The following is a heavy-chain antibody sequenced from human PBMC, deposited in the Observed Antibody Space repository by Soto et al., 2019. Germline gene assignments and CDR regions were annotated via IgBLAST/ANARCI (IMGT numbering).Heavy chain of an antibody. CDR3: AKDISGRGSYYYYYGMDV. V-gene: IGHV3-9*01. CDR1: GFTFDDYA. J-gene: IGHJ6*02. D-gene: IGHD1-26*01. Sequence: PGGSLRLSCAASGFTFDDYAMHWVRQAPGKGLEWVSGISWNSGSIGYADSVKARFTISRDNAKNSLYLQMNSLRAEDTAFYYCAKDISGRGSYYYYYGMDVWGQGIPVTSP. CDR2: ISWNSGSI.